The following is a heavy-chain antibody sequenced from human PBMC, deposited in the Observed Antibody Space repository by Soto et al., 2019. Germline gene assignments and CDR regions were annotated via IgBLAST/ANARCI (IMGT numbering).Heavy chain of an antibody. D-gene: IGHD6-13*01. Sequence: EVQLVESGGGGEQPGRSLSLSCAASGFPFVVYAMNWVRQAQGKALEWVSVINYNGVSVGYADSVKGRFTISRDNAKNSLHLQMNSLRAEDTAVYYCAKDISLRGWVYLVVEYWGQGTLVTVSP. CDR3: AKDISLRGWVYLVVEY. CDR1: GFPFVVYA. V-gene: IGHV3-9*01. CDR2: INYNGVSV. J-gene: IGHJ4*02.